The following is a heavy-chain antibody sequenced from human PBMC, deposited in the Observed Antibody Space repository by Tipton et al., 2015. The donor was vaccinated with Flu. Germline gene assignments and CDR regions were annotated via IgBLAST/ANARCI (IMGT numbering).Heavy chain of an antibody. Sequence: GLVKPSETLSLTCAVSGYSISSGYYWGWIRQPPGKGLEWVSYISSSGSTIYYADSVKGRFTISRDNAKNSLYLQMNSLRAEDTAVYYCARVIAGIAVAGTPEFDYWGQGTLVTVSS. D-gene: IGHD6-19*01. CDR1: GYSISSGYY. CDR3: ARVIAGIAVAGTPEFDY. V-gene: IGHV3-11*04. J-gene: IGHJ4*02. CDR2: ISSSGSTI.